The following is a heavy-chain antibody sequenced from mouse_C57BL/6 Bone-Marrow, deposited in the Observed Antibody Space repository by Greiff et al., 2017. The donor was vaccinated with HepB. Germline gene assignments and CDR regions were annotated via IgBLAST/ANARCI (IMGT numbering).Heavy chain of an antibody. CDR2: ISNGGGST. J-gene: IGHJ4*01. CDR3: ARHPYDYEGCAMDY. V-gene: IGHV5-12*01. D-gene: IGHD2-4*01. Sequence: EVKVEESGAGLVQPGGSLKLSCAASGFTFSDYYMHWVRQTPGKRLEWVAYISNGGGSTYYPDTLKGRSTITRDNATNTLYLQMSRLGSEDTAMYYYARHPYDYEGCAMDYWGQGTTVTVSS. CDR1: GFTFSDYY.